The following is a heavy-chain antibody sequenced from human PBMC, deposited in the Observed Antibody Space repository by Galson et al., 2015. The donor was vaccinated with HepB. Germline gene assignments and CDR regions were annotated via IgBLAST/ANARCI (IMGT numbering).Heavy chain of an antibody. V-gene: IGHV3-30-3*01. CDR3: ARDGYYYDSSGYYYPKYHEPFDY. D-gene: IGHD3-22*01. J-gene: IGHJ4*02. CDR2: ISYDGSNK. Sequence: SLRLSCAASGFTFSSYAMHWVRQAPGKGLEWVAVISYDGSNKYYADSVKGRFTISRDNSKNTLYLQMNSLRAEDTAVYYCARDGYYYDSSGYYYPKYHEPFDYWGQGTLVTVSS. CDR1: GFTFSSYA.